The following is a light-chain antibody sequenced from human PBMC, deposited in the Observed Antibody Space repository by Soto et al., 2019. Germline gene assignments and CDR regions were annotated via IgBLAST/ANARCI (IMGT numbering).Light chain of an antibody. Sequence: DIQMTQSPSTLSASVGDRVTVTCRASQSVRAWVAWYQQQAGRAPRLLMYKASSLHSGVPSRFSVSGFGTEFTLIISSQQPDDFAAYYCQHYYSYSPLSFGGGTKVETK. CDR3: QHYYSYSPLS. CDR2: KAS. CDR1: QSVRAW. V-gene: IGKV1-5*03. J-gene: IGKJ4*01.